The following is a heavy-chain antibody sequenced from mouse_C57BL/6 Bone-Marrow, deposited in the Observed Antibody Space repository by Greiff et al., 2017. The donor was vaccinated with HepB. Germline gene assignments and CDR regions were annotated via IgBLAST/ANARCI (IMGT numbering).Heavy chain of an antibody. CDR3: ARGYYFDY. Sequence: VQLKQSGAELVRPGASVKLSCKASGYTFTDYYINWVKQRPGQGLEWIGDIYPGSGSTNYNEKFKSKATLTVDTSSSTAYMQLSSLTSEDSAVYYCARGYYFDYWGQGTTLTVSS. V-gene: IGHV1-76*01. CDR2: IYPGSGST. CDR1: GYTFTDYY. J-gene: IGHJ2*01.